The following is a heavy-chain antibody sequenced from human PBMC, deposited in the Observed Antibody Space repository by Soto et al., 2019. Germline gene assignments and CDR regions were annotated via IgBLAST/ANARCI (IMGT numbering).Heavy chain of an antibody. D-gene: IGHD6-13*01. J-gene: IGHJ6*02. CDR3: ASMGIAAAVVRDDDYYYGMDV. CDR1: GFTFSSYG. V-gene: IGHV3-30*03. Sequence: QVPLVESGGGVVQPGRSLRLSCAASGFTFSSYGMHWVRQAPGKGLEWVAVISYDGSNKYYADSVKGRFTISRDNSKNTLYLKMNSLRAEDTAVYYCASMGIAAAVVRDDDYYYGMDVWGQGTTVTVSS. CDR2: ISYDGSNK.